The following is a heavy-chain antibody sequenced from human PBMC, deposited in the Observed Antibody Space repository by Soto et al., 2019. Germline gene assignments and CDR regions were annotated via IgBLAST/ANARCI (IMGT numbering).Heavy chain of an antibody. J-gene: IGHJ3*02. CDR1: GGTFSSYA. CDR3: ASDSYGADDAFDI. D-gene: IGHD5-18*01. V-gene: IGHV1-69*13. CDR2: VIPIFGTA. Sequence: GASVKVSCKASGGTFSSYAISWVRQAPGQGLEWMGGVIPIFGTANYAQKFQGRVTITADESTSTAYMELSSLRSEDTAVYYCASDSYGADDAFDIWGQGTMVTVS.